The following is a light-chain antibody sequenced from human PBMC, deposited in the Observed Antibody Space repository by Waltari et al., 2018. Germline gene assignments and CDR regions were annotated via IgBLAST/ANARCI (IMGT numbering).Light chain of an antibody. CDR3: QSYDRSLTGSWV. V-gene: IGLV1-40*01. Sequence: QSVLTQPPSVSGAPGQRVTISCPGSDPHIGAGYDVHWYQQLPVTPPTLLIYCNTNRPSGVPDRFSGSKSGTSGSLAITGLQAEDEAYYYCQSYDRSLTGSWVFGGGTKLTVL. J-gene: IGLJ3*02. CDR2: CNT. CDR1: DPHIGAGYD.